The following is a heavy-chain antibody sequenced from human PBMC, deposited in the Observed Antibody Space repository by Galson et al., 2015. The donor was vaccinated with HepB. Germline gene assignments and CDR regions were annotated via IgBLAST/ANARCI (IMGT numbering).Heavy chain of an antibody. Sequence: SLRLSCAASGFIFSSSAMSWVRQAPGKGLEWVSGIGGSGITTYYADSVKGRFTISRDNSKNTLYLQMNSLRAEDTAVYYCARPKWATVIAFDIWGQGTMATVS. CDR1: GFIFSSSA. J-gene: IGHJ3*02. D-gene: IGHD4-17*01. V-gene: IGHV3-23*01. CDR3: ARPKWATVIAFDI. CDR2: IGGSGITT.